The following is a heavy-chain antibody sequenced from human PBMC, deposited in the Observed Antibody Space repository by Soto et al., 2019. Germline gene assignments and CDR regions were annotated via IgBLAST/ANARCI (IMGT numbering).Heavy chain of an antibody. CDR1: GGTFSSYA. CDR2: IIPIFGTA. D-gene: IGHD2-15*01. J-gene: IGHJ4*02. V-gene: IGHV1-69*13. Sequence: SVKVSCKASGGTFSSYAISWVRQAPGQGLEWMGGIIPIFGTANYAQKFQGRVTITADESTSTAYMELGSLRSDDTAVYYCARVGSYCSGDSCFDYWGQGTLVTVSS. CDR3: ARVGSYCSGDSCFDY.